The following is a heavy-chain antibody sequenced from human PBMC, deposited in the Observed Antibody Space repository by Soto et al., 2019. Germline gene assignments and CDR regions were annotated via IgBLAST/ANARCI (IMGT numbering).Heavy chain of an antibody. CDR2: IRNRANSYTT. V-gene: IGHV3-72*01. D-gene: IGHD6-19*01. J-gene: IGHJ4*02. CDR1: GFTFSNYY. CDR3: VSVQISSVPYKSPDY. Sequence: EVQLVESGGGLVQPGGSLRLSCAASGFTFSNYYMDWVRQAPGKGLEWVGRIRNRANSYTTEYAASVRGRFTVSRDDSENSLYLQMGSLKAEDTAVYYCVSVQISSVPYKSPDYWGQGTLVTVSS.